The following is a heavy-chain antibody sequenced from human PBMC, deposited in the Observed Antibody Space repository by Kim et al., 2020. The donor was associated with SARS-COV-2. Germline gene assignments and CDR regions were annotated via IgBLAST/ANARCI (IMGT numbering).Heavy chain of an antibody. Sequence: TPSLESRVTISVATSKNQFSLKLSSVTAADTAVYYCARLVGGGSYYELDYWGQGTLVTVSS. J-gene: IGHJ4*02. D-gene: IGHD1-26*01. CDR3: ARLVGGGSYYELDY. V-gene: IGHV4-59*08.